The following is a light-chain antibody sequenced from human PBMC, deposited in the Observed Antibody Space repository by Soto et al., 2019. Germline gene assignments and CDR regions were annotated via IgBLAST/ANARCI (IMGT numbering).Light chain of an antibody. CDR1: QSVSSSY. V-gene: IGKV3D-20*02. Sequence: EIVLTQSPGTLSLSPGERATLSCRASQSVSSSYLAWYQQKPGQAPRLLIYDASNRATGFSARFSGSGSGTDFTLTISRLEPEDFAVYYCQQRSSWPITFGQGTRLEIK. CDR3: QQRSSWPIT. J-gene: IGKJ5*01. CDR2: DAS.